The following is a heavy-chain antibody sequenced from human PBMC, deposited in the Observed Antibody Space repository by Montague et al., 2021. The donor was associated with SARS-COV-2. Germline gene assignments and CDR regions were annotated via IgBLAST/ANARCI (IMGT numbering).Heavy chain of an antibody. CDR2: INHSGST. D-gene: IGHD3-10*01. CDR1: GGSFRGYY. V-gene: IGHV4-34*01. CDR3: ARVRYYGSGTSLGMDV. J-gene: IGHJ6*02. Sequence: SETLSLTCAVYGGSFRGYYWSWIRQPPGKGLEWIGEINHSGSTNYNPSLKSRVTISVDTPKNQFSLKLSSVTAADTAVYYCARVRYYGSGTSLGMDVWGQGTTVTVSS.